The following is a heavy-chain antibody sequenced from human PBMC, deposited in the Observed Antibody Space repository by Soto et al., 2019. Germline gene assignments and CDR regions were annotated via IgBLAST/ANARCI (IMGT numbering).Heavy chain of an antibody. CDR1: XYSXTSYW. Sequence: GEXLXXXXKGSXYSXTSYWXXXXXXXXXXGLXWMGIIYPGDSDTRYSPSFQGQVTISADKSISTAYLQWSSLKASDTAMYYCARRRDIVVVVAAHDAFDIWGQGTMVTVSS. CDR3: ARRRDIVVVVAAHDAFDI. J-gene: IGHJ3*02. D-gene: IGHD2-15*01. CDR2: IYPGDSDT. V-gene: IGHV5-51*01.